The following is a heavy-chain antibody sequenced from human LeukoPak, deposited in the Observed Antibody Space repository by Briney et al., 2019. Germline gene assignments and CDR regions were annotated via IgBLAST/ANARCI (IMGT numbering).Heavy chain of an antibody. V-gene: IGHV3-49*04. J-gene: IGHJ4*02. CDR2: IRSKTYGETT. Sequence: GRSLRLSCTASAFTFGDYAMSWVRQAPGKGLEWVGFIRSKTYGETTEYAASVKGNFTISRDDSKSIAYLQMNSLKTEDTGVYYCTRDHDFWSGYPSSFFDYWGQGTLVTVSS. D-gene: IGHD3-3*01. CDR1: AFTFGDYA. CDR3: TRDHDFWSGYPSSFFDY.